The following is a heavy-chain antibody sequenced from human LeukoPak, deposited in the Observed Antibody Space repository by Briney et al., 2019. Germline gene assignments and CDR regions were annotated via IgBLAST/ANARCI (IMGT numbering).Heavy chain of an antibody. CDR2: ISGSSGST. Sequence: PGGSLRLSCAASGFTFSSYGMSWVRQAPGKGLEWVSAISGSSGSTYYADSVKGRFTISRDNSKNTLYLQMNSLRAEDTAVYYCAKDPLFVVVAATHSDFDYWGQGTLVTVSS. D-gene: IGHD2-15*01. CDR3: AKDPLFVVVAATHSDFDY. V-gene: IGHV3-23*01. J-gene: IGHJ4*02. CDR1: GFTFSSYG.